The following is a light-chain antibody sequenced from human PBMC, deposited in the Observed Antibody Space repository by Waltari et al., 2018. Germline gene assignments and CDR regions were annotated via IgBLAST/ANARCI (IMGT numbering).Light chain of an antibody. V-gene: IGLV2-11*01. Sequence: QSALTQPRSVSGSPGQSVTISCTGTSNNIGSYNYVSWYQQYPGKAPKLMIYDVTKRPSGVPHRFSASKSGNTASLTIYGLQAEDEADYYCCSYAGSHTYVFGTATKVTVL. J-gene: IGLJ1*01. CDR1: SNNIGSYNY. CDR2: DVT. CDR3: CSYAGSHTYV.